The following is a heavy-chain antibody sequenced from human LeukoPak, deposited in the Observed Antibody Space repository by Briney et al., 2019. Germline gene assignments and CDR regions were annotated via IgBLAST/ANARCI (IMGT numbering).Heavy chain of an antibody. V-gene: IGHV3-30*02. CDR2: IRYDGSNK. Sequence: GGSLRLSCAASGFTFSSYGMHWVRQAPGKGLEWVAFIRYDGSNKYYADSVKGRFTISRDNSKNTLYLQMNSLRAEDTAVYYCAKGPVVIGAAPQNWFDPWGQGTPVTVSS. J-gene: IGHJ5*02. CDR3: AKGPVVIGAAPQNWFDP. CDR1: GFTFSSYG. D-gene: IGHD3-22*01.